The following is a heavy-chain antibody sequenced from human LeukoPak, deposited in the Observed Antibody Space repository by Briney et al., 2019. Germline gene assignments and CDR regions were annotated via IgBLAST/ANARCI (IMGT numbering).Heavy chain of an antibody. V-gene: IGHV4-31*03. CDR3: ARVLYYDVLTGYYINGWFDP. J-gene: IGHJ5*02. CDR2: IYYSGGT. CDR1: GGSISSGGYY. D-gene: IGHD3-9*01. Sequence: SETLSLTCTVSGGSISSGGYYWSWIRQHPGKGLEWIGYIYYSGGTYYNPSLKSRVTISVDTSKNQFSLKLTSVTAADTAVYYCARVLYYDVLTGYYINGWFDPWGQGTLVTVSS.